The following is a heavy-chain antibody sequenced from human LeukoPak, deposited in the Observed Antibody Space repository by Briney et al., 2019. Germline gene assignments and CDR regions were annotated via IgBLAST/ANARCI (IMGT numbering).Heavy chain of an antibody. CDR1: GCTFSNYC. CDR2: IWYDGTNK. D-gene: IGHD5-18*01. V-gene: IGHV3-33*06. J-gene: IGHJ4*02. CDR3: AKDRDTAMAVDY. Sequence: GGTLRLSCAASGCTFSNYCMHWVRQAPGKGLEWVGDIWYDGTNKYSADSVKGRFTISRDNSKNTLYLQMNSLRAEDTAVYYCAKDRDTAMAVDYWGQGTLVTVSS.